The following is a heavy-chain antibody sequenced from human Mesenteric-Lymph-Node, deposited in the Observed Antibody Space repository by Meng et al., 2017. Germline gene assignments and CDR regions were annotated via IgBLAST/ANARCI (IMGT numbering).Heavy chain of an antibody. CDR1: GGCISSGDYY. CDR2: IYYSGST. D-gene: IGHD5-18*01. J-gene: IGHJ2*01. V-gene: IGHV4-30-4*01. CDR3: ARVGWRQWSFDL. Sequence: QVQVEESGPGLLKPSQTLSLTCTVSGGCISSGDYYWSWISQHPGKGLELIGHIYYSGSTSYNPSLKSRVTISVDTSNNQFSLKLSYVTAADTAVYYCARVGWRQWSFDLWGRGTLVTVSS.